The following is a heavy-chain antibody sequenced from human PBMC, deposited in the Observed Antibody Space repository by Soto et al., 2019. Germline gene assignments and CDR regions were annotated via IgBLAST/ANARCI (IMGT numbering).Heavy chain of an antibody. Sequence: ESGGGLVPPGGSLRLSCAASGFTFSSYAMRWVRQAPGKGLEWVSAISGSGGSTYYADSVKGRFTISRDNSKNTLYLQMNSLRAEDTAVYYCARRGSGSYYDYWGQGTLVTVSS. CDR2: ISGSGGST. CDR3: ARRGSGSYYDY. V-gene: IGHV3-23*01. CDR1: GFTFSSYA. J-gene: IGHJ4*02. D-gene: IGHD1-26*01.